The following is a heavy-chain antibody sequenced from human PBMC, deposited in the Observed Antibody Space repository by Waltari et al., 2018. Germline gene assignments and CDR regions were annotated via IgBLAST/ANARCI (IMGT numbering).Heavy chain of an antibody. J-gene: IGHJ4*02. CDR3: ARGLRGATVDY. D-gene: IGHD5-12*01. V-gene: IGHV4-34*01. CDR1: GGSFSGYY. Sequence: QVQLQQWGAGLLKPSETLSLTCAVYGGSFSGYYWSWIRQPPGKGLEWIGEINHSGSTNYNPYLKRRVTISVDTSKNQFSLKLSSVTAADTAVYYCARGLRGATVDYWGQGTLVTVSS. CDR2: INHSGST.